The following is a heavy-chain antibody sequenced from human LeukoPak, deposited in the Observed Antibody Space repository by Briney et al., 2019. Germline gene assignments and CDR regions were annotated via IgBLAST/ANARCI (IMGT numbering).Heavy chain of an antibody. J-gene: IGHJ4*02. CDR2: IYPADSNT. V-gene: IGHV5-51*01. D-gene: IGHD6-19*01. CDR3: ASSYSSGWFFDY. CDR1: GYSFTNYW. Sequence: GASLKISCKGSGYSFTNYWIGWVRQMPGKGLEWMGIIYPADSNTRYSPSFQGQVTISADKSISTAYLQWSSLTASGTAMYYCASSYSSGWFFDYWGQGTLVTVSS.